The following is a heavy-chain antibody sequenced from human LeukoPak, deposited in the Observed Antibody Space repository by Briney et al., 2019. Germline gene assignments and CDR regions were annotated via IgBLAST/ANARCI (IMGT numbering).Heavy chain of an antibody. V-gene: IGHV3-21*01. D-gene: IGHD2-15*01. CDR1: GFTFSSYN. CDR2: ISTSSSYI. Sequence: GGSLRLSCAASGFTFSSYNMNWVRQAPGKGLEWVSSISTSSSYIYYADSVKGRFTISRDNAKNSLYLQMNSLRAEDTAVYYCARKYCSGGSCYDGDAFDIWGQGTMVTVYS. CDR3: ARKYCSGGSCYDGDAFDI. J-gene: IGHJ3*02.